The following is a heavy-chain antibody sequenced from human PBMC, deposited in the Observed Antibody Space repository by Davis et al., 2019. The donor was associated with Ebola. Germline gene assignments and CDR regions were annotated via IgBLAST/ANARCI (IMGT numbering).Heavy chain of an antibody. V-gene: IGHV1-2*04. CDR1: GGTFSSYA. CDR3: AREAADHRGIDF. Sequence: ASVKVSCKASGGTFSSYAISWVRQAPGRGLQWMGRINPNTGGTDYAQDFQGWVTMTRDTSSSTAYMELNRLRSDDSAMYYCAREAADHRGIDFWGQGTMVTVSS. J-gene: IGHJ4*02. CDR2: INPNTGGT. D-gene: IGHD3-16*01.